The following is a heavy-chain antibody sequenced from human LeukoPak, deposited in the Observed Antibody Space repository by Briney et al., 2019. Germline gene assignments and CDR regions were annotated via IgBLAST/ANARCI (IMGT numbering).Heavy chain of an antibody. D-gene: IGHD3-10*01. CDR1: GFTFSSYS. Sequence: GGSLRLSCAASGFTFSSYSMNWVRQAPGKGLEWVSYISSSSTIYYADSVRGRFTISRDNSKNTLYLQMNSLRAEDTAVYYCAKDPGRSITMVRGAADYWGQGTLVTVSS. CDR2: ISSSSTI. CDR3: AKDPGRSITMVRGAADY. V-gene: IGHV3-48*01. J-gene: IGHJ4*02.